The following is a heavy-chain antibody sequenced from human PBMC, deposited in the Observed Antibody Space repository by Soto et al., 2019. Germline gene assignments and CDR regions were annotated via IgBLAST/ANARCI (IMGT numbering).Heavy chain of an antibody. V-gene: IGHV4-59*01. CDR3: ARGRHILTGYYRDLNYGMDV. CDR1: GGSISSDY. Sequence: PSETLSLTYNVPGGSISSDYWSWIRQPPGKGLEWIGYIYYSGSTNYNPSLKSRVTISVDTSKNQFSLKLSSVTAADTAVYYCARGRHILTGYYRDLNYGMDVWGQGTTVT. D-gene: IGHD3-9*01. CDR2: IYYSGST. J-gene: IGHJ6*02.